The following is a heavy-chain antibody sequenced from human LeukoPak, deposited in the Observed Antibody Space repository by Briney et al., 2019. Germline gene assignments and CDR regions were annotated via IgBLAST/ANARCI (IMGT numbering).Heavy chain of an antibody. D-gene: IGHD3-22*01. CDR1: GFIFSNAW. CDR2: IKSKTDGGTT. V-gene: IGHV3-15*07. J-gene: IGHJ4*02. CDR3: TTGSTYYYDSSKFDY. Sequence: PGGSLRLSCAASGFIFSNAWMNWVRQAPGKGLEWVGRIKSKTDGGTTDYAAPVKGRFTISRDDSKNTVYLQMNSLKTEDTAVYFCTTGSTYYYDSSKFDYWGQGTLVTVFS.